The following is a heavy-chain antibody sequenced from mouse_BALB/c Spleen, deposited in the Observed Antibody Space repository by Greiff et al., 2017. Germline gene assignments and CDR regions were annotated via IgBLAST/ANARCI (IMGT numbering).Heavy chain of an antibody. CDR3: ACNYGSGAWFAY. CDR1: GYSITSDYA. D-gene: IGHD1-1*01. V-gene: IGHV3-2*02. J-gene: IGHJ3*01. Sequence: VQLQQSGPGLVKPSQSLSLTCTVTGYSITSDYAWNWIRQFPGNKLEWMGYISYSGSTSYKPSLKSRISITRDTSKNQFFLQLNSVTTEDTATYYCACNYGSGAWFAYWGQGTLVTVSA. CDR2: ISYSGST.